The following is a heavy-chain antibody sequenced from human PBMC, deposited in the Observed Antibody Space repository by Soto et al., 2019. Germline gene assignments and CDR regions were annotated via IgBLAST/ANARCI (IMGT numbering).Heavy chain of an antibody. J-gene: IGHJ5*02. V-gene: IGHV1-2*02. CDR3: ARGITIWNWFDP. CDR1: GYTFTGYY. D-gene: IGHD3-3*01. CDR2: INPKSGGT. Sequence: ASVKVSCKASGYTFTGYYIHWVRQAPGQGLDWMGWINPKSGGTTYAQKFQGRVTMTRATSISTAYMELSSLRSEDTAVYYCARGITIWNWFDPWGQGTLVTVSS.